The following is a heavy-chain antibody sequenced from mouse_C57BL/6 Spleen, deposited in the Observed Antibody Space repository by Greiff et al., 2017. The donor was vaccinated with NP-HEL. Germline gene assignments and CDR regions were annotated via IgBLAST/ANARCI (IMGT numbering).Heavy chain of an antibody. Sequence: QVQLQQPGAELVMPGASVKLSCKASGYTFTSYWMHWVKQRPGQGLEWIGEIDPSDSYTNYNQKFKGKSTLTVDKSSSTAYMQLSSLTSEDSAVYYCARMSLRNYYSSSLYAMDYWGQGTSVTVSS. D-gene: IGHD1-1*01. CDR1: GYTFTSYW. CDR2: IDPSDSYT. J-gene: IGHJ4*01. CDR3: ARMSLRNYYSSSLYAMDY. V-gene: IGHV1-69*01.